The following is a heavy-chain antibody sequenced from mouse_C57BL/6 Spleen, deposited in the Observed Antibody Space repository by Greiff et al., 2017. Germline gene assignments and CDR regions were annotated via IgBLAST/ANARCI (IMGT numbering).Heavy chain of an antibody. CDR3: ARDYDYDRGYWYFDV. Sequence: VQLQQSVAELVRPGASVKLSCTASGFNIKNTYMHWVKQRPEQGLEWIGRIDPANGNTKYAPKFQGKATITADTSSNTAYLQLSSLTSEDTAIYYWARDYDYDRGYWYFDVWGTGTTVTVSS. CDR2: IDPANGNT. D-gene: IGHD2-4*01. V-gene: IGHV14-3*01. J-gene: IGHJ1*03. CDR1: GFNIKNTY.